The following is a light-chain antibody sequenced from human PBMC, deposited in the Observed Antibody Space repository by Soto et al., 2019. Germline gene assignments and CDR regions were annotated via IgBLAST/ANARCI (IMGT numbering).Light chain of an antibody. CDR2: GAS. CDR3: QQYGGSPRT. V-gene: IGKV3-20*01. CDR1: QSVGKS. Sequence: EIVLTQSPGTLSLSPGERATLSCRASQSVGKSLAWYQQKPGQAPRLLIYGASTRATGIPDRFSGSGSGTDFTLTISRLAPEDFAVYYCQQYGGSPRTFGQGTKV. J-gene: IGKJ1*01.